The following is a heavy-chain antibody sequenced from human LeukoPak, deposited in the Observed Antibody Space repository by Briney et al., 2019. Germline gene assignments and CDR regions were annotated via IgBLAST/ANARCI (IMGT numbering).Heavy chain of an antibody. V-gene: IGHV1-18*01. CDR2: ISAYNGNT. J-gene: IGHJ4*02. D-gene: IGHD3-16*02. Sequence: GASVKVSCKASGYTFISYGISWVRQAPGQGLEWMGWISAYNGNTNYAQKLQGRVTMTTDTSTSTAYMELRSLRSDDTAVYYCARDYPWGSYRKAPHYFDYWGQGTLVTVSS. CDR1: GYTFISYG. CDR3: ARDYPWGSYRKAPHYFDY.